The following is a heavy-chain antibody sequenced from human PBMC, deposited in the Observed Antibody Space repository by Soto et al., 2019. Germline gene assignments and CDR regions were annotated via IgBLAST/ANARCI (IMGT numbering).Heavy chain of an antibody. CDR3: AAGEYSGYDPSYYYYGMDV. J-gene: IGHJ6*02. D-gene: IGHD5-12*01. V-gene: IGHV1-69*06. CDR1: GGTFSSYA. CDR2: IFAIFGTA. Sequence: ASVKVSCKASGGTFSSYAISWVRQAPGQGLEWMGEIFAIFGTANNAQKFQGRVTITADKSTSTAYMELSSLRSEDTAVYYCAAGEYSGYDPSYYYYGMDVWGQGTTGTGSS.